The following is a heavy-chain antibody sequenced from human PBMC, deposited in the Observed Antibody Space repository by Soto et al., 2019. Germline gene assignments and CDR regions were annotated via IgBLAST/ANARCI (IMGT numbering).Heavy chain of an antibody. Sequence: GGSLRLSCAASGFTFSSYAMHWVRQAPGKGLEWVAVISYDGSNKYYADSVKGRFTISRDNSKNTLYLQMNSLRAEDTAVYYCARDIRGYSYAKGGGYYYGMDVWGQGTTVTVSS. CDR3: ARDIRGYSYAKGGGYYYGMDV. CDR1: GFTFSSYA. J-gene: IGHJ6*02. D-gene: IGHD5-18*01. V-gene: IGHV3-30-3*01. CDR2: ISYDGSNK.